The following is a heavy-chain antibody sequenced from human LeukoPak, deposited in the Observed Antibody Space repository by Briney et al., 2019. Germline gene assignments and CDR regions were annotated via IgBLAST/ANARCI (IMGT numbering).Heavy chain of an antibody. J-gene: IGHJ4*02. Sequence: GKSLRLSCAASGFSFSSHGMHWVRQAPGKGLEWVAVIWSDGTNKYYADSVKGRFTISRDNSKNTLYLQMNSLRAEDTAVYYCAKDFERITMIEADYWGQGTLVTVSS. V-gene: IGHV3-33*06. CDR1: GFSFSSHG. CDR2: IWSDGTNK. D-gene: IGHD3-22*01. CDR3: AKDFERITMIEADY.